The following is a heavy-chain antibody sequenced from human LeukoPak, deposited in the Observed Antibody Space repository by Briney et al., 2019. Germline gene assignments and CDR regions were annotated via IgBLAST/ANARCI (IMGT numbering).Heavy chain of an antibody. CDR3: ARSYYDFWSGYYTLYFDY. CDR2: INHSGST. J-gene: IGHJ4*02. CDR1: GGSFSGYY. Sequence: SETLSLTCAVCGGSFSGYYWSWIRQPPGKGLEWIGEINHSGSTNYNPSLKSRVTISVDTSKNQFSLKLSSVTAADTAVYYCARSYYDFWSGYYTLYFDYWGQGTLVTVSS. D-gene: IGHD3-3*01. V-gene: IGHV4-34*01.